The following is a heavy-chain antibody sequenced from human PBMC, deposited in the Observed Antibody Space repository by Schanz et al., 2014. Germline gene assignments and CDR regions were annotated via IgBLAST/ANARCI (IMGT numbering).Heavy chain of an antibody. V-gene: IGHV4-30-2*06. D-gene: IGHD3-10*01. CDR1: GGSISSGGYS. Sequence: LQLQESGSGLMKPSQTLSFTCAVSGGSISSGGYSWNWIRQSPGKGLEWIGYIYYSGNTYYNPSLKSRVTIPVDRSKNQFSLRLDSVTAADTAVYYCALREKPYGPFASWGQGALVTVSS. J-gene: IGHJ4*02. CDR3: ALREKPYGPFAS. CDR2: IYYSGNT.